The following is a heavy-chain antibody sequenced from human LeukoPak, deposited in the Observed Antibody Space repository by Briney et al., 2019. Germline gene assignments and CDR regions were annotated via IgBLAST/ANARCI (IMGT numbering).Heavy chain of an antibody. D-gene: IGHD6-19*01. CDR1: GYSFTSYW. CDR2: IYPGDSDT. J-gene: IGHJ5*02. V-gene: IGHV5-51*01. Sequence: GESLKISCKGSGYSFTSYWIGWVRQMPGKGLEWMGIIYPGDSDTRYSPSFQGQVTISADKSISTAYLLWSSLKASDTAMYYCARQLGAVAGTSFFDPWGQGTLVTVSS. CDR3: ARQLGAVAGTSFFDP.